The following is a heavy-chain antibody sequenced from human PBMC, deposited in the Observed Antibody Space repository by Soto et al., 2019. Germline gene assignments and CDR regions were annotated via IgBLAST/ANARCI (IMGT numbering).Heavy chain of an antibody. J-gene: IGHJ4*02. D-gene: IGHD5-12*01. Sequence: PGGSLRLSCAASGFTFSSYGMHWVRQAPGKGLEWVAVIWYDGSNKYYADSVKGRFTISRDNSKNTLYLQMNSLRAEDTAVYYCAREGRGYSGYDLDYWGQGTLVTVSS. CDR1: GFTFSSYG. CDR2: IWYDGSNK. CDR3: AREGRGYSGYDLDY. V-gene: IGHV3-33*01.